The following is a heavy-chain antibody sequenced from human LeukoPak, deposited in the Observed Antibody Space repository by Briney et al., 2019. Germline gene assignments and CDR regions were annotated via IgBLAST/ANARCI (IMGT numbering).Heavy chain of an antibody. V-gene: IGHV3-21*01. J-gene: IGHJ5*02. CDR1: GFNFNTYS. Sequence: GGSLRLSCEASGFNFNTYSMAWVRQAPGKGLEWVSIISRASESIFYADSVKGRFTISRDNAKNSLYLQMNGLRAEDTAAYYCARGATDTTRWFDPWGQGTLVTVPS. D-gene: IGHD1-7*01. CDR2: ISRASESI. CDR3: ARGATDTTRWFDP.